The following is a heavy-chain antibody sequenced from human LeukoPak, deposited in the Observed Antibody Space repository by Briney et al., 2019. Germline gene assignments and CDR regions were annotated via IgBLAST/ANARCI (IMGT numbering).Heavy chain of an antibody. CDR2: DGSGT. Sequence: GGSLRLSCAVSGFTFSGHWMFWVRQAPGKGLEWVSSDGSGTGYTDSVKGRFTVSRDNARNTPYLQMNSLRAEDTAVYYCARARWYSCDYWGQGTLVTVSS. D-gene: IGHD5-24*01. CDR1: GFTFSGHW. CDR3: ARARWYSCDY. J-gene: IGHJ4*02. V-gene: IGHV3-74*01.